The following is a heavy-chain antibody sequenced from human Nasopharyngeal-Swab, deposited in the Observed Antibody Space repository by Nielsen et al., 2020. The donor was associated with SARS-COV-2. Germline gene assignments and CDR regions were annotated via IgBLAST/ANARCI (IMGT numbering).Heavy chain of an antibody. J-gene: IGHJ3*01. CDR1: GFTFNNYW. Sequence: GESLKISCAVSGFTFNNYWMHWVRQAPGKGLVWVSRINGKESRTSYADSVKGRFTISRDNAKNTLYLQMNSLRADDAAMYYCARDPHGVRGAMQDAFDLWGQGTMVTVSS. D-gene: IGHD3-16*01. V-gene: IGHV3-74*01. CDR2: INGKESRT. CDR3: ARDPHGVRGAMQDAFDL.